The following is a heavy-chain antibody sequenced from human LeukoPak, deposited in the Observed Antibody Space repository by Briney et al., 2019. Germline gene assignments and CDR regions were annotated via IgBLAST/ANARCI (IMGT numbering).Heavy chain of an antibody. CDR3: ARAVMDCSTTSCYNWFDP. CDR2: ISYDGSNK. D-gene: IGHD2-2*01. J-gene: IGHJ5*02. V-gene: IGHV3-30*01. Sequence: GGSLRLSCAASGFTFSSYTMHWVRQAPGKGLEWGAVISYDGSNKYYADSVKGRFTISRDNSKNTLYLQMNSLRAEDTAVYYCARAVMDCSTTSCYNWFDPWGQGALVTVSS. CDR1: GFTFSSYT.